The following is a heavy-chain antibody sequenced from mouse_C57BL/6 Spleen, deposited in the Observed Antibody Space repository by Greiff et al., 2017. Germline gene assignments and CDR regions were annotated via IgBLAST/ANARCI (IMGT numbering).Heavy chain of an antibody. CDR1: GYTFTSYW. J-gene: IGHJ4*01. V-gene: IGHV1-72*01. CDR3: ARAITTVVATYYYAMDY. D-gene: IGHD1-1*01. Sequence: QVQLQQPGAELVKPGASVKLSCKASGYTFTSYWMHWVKQRPGRGLEWIGRIDTNSGGTKYNEKFKSKATLTVDKPSSTAYMQLSSLTSEDSAVYYCARAITTVVATYYYAMDYWGQGTSVTVSS. CDR2: IDTNSGGT.